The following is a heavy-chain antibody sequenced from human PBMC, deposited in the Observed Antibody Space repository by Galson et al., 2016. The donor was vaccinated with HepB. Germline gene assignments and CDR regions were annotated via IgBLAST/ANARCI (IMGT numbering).Heavy chain of an antibody. D-gene: IGHD3-9*01. CDR2: ISSNGDTT. Sequence: SLRLSCAASGFTFSDFAIHWVRQAPGKGLEYVAGISSNGDTTYFADSVKGRFTISRDNSKNTLYLQMNTLRVEDTAVYYCARDRDDILTGYHPLFDNWGQGTLVTVSS. CDR3: ARDRDDILTGYHPLFDN. J-gene: IGHJ4*02. V-gene: IGHV3-64*04. CDR1: GFTFSDFA.